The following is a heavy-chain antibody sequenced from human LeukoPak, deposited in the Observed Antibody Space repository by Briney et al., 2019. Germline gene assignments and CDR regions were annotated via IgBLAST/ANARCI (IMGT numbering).Heavy chain of an antibody. CDR1: GYSISSGYY. CDR3: ARVRPYYCGSGSYYNVAFDY. CDR2: IYHSGST. D-gene: IGHD3-10*01. J-gene: IGHJ4*02. Sequence: SETLSLTCTVSGYSISSGYYWGWIRQPPGEGLEWIGSIYHSGSTYYKPSLKSRVTISVDTSKNQSSLKLSSVTAADTAVYYCARVRPYYCGSGSYYNVAFDYWGQGTLVTVSS. V-gene: IGHV4-38-2*02.